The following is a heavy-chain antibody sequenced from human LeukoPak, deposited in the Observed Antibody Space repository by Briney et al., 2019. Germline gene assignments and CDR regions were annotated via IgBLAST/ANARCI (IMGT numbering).Heavy chain of an antibody. CDR2: ISAYNGNT. CDR1: GYTFTSCG. V-gene: IGHV1-18*01. CDR3: ARGSIAAAGRGNAFDI. Sequence: AAVKVSCKASGYTFTSCGISWVRQAPGQGLEWMGWISAYNGNTNYAQKLQGRVTMTTDTSTSTAYMELRSLRSDDTAVYYCARGSIAAAGRGNAFDIWGQGTMVTVSS. J-gene: IGHJ3*02. D-gene: IGHD6-13*01.